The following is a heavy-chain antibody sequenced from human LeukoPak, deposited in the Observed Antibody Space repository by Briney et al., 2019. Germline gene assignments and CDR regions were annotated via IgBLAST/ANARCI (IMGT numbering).Heavy chain of an antibody. CDR3: AREAPAARFLVY. Sequence: SETLSLTCTVSGGSISSYYWSWIRQPAGKGLEWIGRIYTSGGTNYNPSLKSRVTMSVDTSKNQFSLKLSSVTAADTAVYYCAREAPAARFLVYWGQGTLVTVSS. V-gene: IGHV4-4*07. J-gene: IGHJ4*02. CDR1: GGSISSYY. CDR2: IYTSGGT. D-gene: IGHD2-2*01.